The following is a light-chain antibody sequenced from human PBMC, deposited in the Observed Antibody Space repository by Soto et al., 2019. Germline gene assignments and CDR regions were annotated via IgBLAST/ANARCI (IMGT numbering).Light chain of an antibody. V-gene: IGKV3-15*01. CDR1: QSVSSN. Sequence: IVMTQSPATLSMSPGERATLSCRASQSVSSNLAWYQQQPGQAPRLLIYGASTRVTGFPARFSGSGSGTEFTLTISSLQSEDFAVYYCQQYNTWPLTFGGGTKVKIK. CDR3: QQYNTWPLT. J-gene: IGKJ4*01. CDR2: GAS.